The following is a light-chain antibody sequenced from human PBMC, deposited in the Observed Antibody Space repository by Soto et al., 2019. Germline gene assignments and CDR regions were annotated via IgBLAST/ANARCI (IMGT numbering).Light chain of an antibody. CDR2: DVS. Sequence: DIQMTQSPSTLSASVGDRVTITCRASQTISSWLAWYQQKPGKAPKLLIYDVSSLESGVPSRFSGSGSGTEFPLTISSLQPDDFATYYCQQYNTFSTFGKGTKVEIK. CDR3: QQYNTFST. J-gene: IGKJ1*01. CDR1: QTISSW. V-gene: IGKV1-5*01.